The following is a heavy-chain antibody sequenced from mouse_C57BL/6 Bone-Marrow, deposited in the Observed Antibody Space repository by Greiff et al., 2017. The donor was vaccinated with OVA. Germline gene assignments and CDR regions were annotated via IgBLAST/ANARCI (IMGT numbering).Heavy chain of an antibody. CDR3: TRDLYYGSSSYYCDY. D-gene: IGHD1-1*01. V-gene: IGHV5-9-1*02. CDR1: GFTFSSYA. J-gene: IGHJ2*01. Sequence: EVKLVESGEGLVKPGGSLKLSCAASGFTFSSYAMSWVRQTPEKRLEWVAYISSGGDYIYYADTVKGRFTISRDNARNTLYLQMSSLKSEDTAMYYCTRDLYYGSSSYYCDYWGQGTTLTVSS. CDR2: ISSGGDYI.